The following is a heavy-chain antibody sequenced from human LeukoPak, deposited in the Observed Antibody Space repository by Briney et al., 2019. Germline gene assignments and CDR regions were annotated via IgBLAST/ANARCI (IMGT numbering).Heavy chain of an antibody. CDR1: GFTFSSYW. CDR3: ASQENWNLFDY. V-gene: IGHV3-74*01. Sequence: GGSLRLSCAASGFTFSSYWMHWVRQTPGKGLVWVSRTNSDGSSTSYADSVKGRFTISRDNAKNTLYLQMNSLRAEDTAVYYCASQENWNLFDYWGQGTLVTVSS. CDR2: TNSDGSST. J-gene: IGHJ4*02. D-gene: IGHD1-1*01.